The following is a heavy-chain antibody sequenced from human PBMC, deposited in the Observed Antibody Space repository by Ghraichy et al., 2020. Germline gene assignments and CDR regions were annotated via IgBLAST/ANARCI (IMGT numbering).Heavy chain of an antibody. D-gene: IGHD7-27*01. CDR3: ATPTGDWSY. Sequence: GGSLRLSCAASGFRFRDYGMHWVRQAPGKGLQWVAGIWYDGSREYYADSVKGRFTTSRDNSENTVYLQMNSLRADDTAVYYCATPTGDWSYWGQGSMGTVTS. CDR2: IWYDGSRE. CDR1: GFRFRDYG. J-gene: IGHJ4*02. V-gene: IGHV3-33*01.